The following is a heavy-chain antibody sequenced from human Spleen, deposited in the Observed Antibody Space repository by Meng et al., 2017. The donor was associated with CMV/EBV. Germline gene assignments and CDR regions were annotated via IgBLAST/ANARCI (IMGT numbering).Heavy chain of an antibody. J-gene: IGHJ5*02. D-gene: IGHD2-2*01. CDR3: ARVSVDVMVPSATSYNWFDP. CDR1: TYA. V-gene: IGHV1-69*05. Sequence: TYAISWVRQAPGQGLEWMGGIIPIFGTANYAQKFQGRVTVTTDESTSTAYMELSSLRSDDTAVYYCARVSVDVMVPSATSYNWFDPWGQGTLVTVSS. CDR2: IIPIFGTA.